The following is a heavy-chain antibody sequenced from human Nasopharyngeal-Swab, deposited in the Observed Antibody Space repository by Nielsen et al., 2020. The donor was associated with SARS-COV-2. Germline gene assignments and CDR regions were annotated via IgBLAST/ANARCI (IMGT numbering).Heavy chain of an antibody. V-gene: IGHV3-30*02. J-gene: IGHJ6*03. CDR1: GFTFSSYG. D-gene: IGHD3-16*01. CDR2: IRYDGFNQ. Sequence: GGSLRLSYAASGFTFSSYGMHWVRQAPGEGLEWVAFIRYDGFNQHYVDSVKGRFTISRDSFKNTLYLQLNSLRAEDTAVYYCAKDHKMDSGGGVGYMDVWGKGTTVTVSS. CDR3: AKDHKMDSGGGVGYMDV.